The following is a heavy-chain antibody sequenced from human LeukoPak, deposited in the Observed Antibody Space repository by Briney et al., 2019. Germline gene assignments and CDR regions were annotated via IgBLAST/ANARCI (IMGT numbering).Heavy chain of an antibody. V-gene: IGHV1-2*06. CDR3: ARDLSSTSNWEFDY. J-gene: IGHJ4*02. Sequence: GASVKVSCKTSGYTFIDYFIHWVRQAPGQGLEWMGRLNPNNGYTFYTEEFQGRVTMTRDTSISTAYMELSRLTSDDTALYYCARDLSSTSNWEFDYWAQGTLVTVSS. CDR1: GYTFIDYF. CDR2: LNPNNGYT. D-gene: IGHD7-27*01.